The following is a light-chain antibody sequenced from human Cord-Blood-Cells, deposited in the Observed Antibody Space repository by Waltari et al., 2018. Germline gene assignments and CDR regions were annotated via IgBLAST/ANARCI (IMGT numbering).Light chain of an antibody. V-gene: IGKV1-33*01. CDR2: DAT. J-gene: IGKJ2*01. Sequence: DTQMTQPPSSLSASVGARVTITCQQRQAISNYLNWYQQKPGKAPKLLIYDATNLETGVPSRFSGSGSGTDFTFTISSLQAEDIATYYCQQYDNLYTFGQGTKLEIK. CDR3: QQYDNLYT. CDR1: QAISNY.